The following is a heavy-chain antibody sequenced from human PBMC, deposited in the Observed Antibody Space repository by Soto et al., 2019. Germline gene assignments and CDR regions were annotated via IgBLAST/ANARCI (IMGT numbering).Heavy chain of an antibody. J-gene: IGHJ1*01. D-gene: IGHD1-26*01. CDR2: IYSSGST. Sequence: PSETLSLTCTVSGGSFSSNTYSWAWIRQSPGKGLEWIGTIYSSGSTYYNPSLKSRVTMSGDTSKNQYSLKLTSVTAADTAVYYCTRASVESPTTRGRYFQHWGQGTLVTVSS. V-gene: IGHV4-39*01. CDR3: TRASVESPTTRGRYFQH. CDR1: GGSFSSNTYS.